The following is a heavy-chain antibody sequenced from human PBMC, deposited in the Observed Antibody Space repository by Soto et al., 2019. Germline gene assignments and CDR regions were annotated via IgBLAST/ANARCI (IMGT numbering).Heavy chain of an antibody. Sequence: QVQLLQWGAGLLKPSETLSLTCAVYGGSFSDFFWSWIRQPPGKGLEWIGESTHSRRTNYNPSLKSRVTISVDTSKNQFSLKLSSVTAADTAVYYCARGTSTGTMSYWGQGTLVTVSS. J-gene: IGHJ4*02. CDR2: STHSRRT. D-gene: IGHD1-1*01. CDR1: GGSFSDFF. V-gene: IGHV4-34*01. CDR3: ARGTSTGTMSY.